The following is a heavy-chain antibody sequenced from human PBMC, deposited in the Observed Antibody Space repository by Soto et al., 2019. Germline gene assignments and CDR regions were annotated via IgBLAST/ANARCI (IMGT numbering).Heavy chain of an antibody. CDR1: GFTFSSYA. J-gene: IGHJ3*02. D-gene: IGHD5-12*01. Sequence: GGSLRLSCAASGFTFSSYAMHWVRQAPGKGLEWVAVISYDGSNKYYADSVKGRFTISRDNSKNTLYLQMNSLRAEDTAVYYCAKDFEGGGYELDAFDIWGQGTMVTVSS. CDR2: ISYDGSNK. V-gene: IGHV3-30*18. CDR3: AKDFEGGGYELDAFDI.